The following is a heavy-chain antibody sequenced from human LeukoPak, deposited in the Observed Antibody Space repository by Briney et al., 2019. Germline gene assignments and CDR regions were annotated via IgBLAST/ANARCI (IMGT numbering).Heavy chain of an antibody. CDR3: ARVIPPGTIDY. V-gene: IGHV1-69*05. CDR1: GGTFSSYA. Sequence: GASVKVSCKASGGTFSSYAISWVRQAPGQGLEWMGGIIPIFGTANYAQKFQGRVTITTDESTSTAYMELSSLRAEDTAVYYCARVIPPGTIDYWGQGTLVTVSS. D-gene: IGHD2-2*01. CDR2: IIPIFGTA. J-gene: IGHJ4*02.